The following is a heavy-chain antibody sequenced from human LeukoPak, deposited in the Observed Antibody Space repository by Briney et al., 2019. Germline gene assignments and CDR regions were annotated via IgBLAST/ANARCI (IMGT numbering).Heavy chain of an antibody. CDR3: ARGGTTFEH. J-gene: IGHJ4*02. Sequence: GGSLRLSCAASGFSFSVSWMSWVRQAPGKGLEWVANIKYDGNEKYYVDSVKGRFSISRDNAKNSLYLQMNSLRAEDTAVYYCARGGTTFEHWGQGTLVTVSS. D-gene: IGHD1-1*01. V-gene: IGHV3-7*01. CDR1: GFSFSVSW. CDR2: IKYDGNEK.